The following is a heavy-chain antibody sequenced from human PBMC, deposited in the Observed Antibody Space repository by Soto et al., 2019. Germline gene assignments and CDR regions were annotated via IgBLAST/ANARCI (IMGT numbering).Heavy chain of an antibody. CDR1: GFTFSDYY. CDR2: ISSSGSTI. V-gene: IGHV3-11*01. Sequence: GGSLRLSCAASGFTFSDYYMSWIRQAPGKGLEWVSYISSSGSTIYYADSVKGRFTISRDNAKNSLYLQMNSLRAEDTAVYYCAREVVPAAIASYGMDVWGQGTTVTV. J-gene: IGHJ6*02. D-gene: IGHD2-2*01. CDR3: AREVVPAAIASYGMDV.